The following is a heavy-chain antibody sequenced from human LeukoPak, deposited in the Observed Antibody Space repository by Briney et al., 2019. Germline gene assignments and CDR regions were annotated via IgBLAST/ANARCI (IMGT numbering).Heavy chain of an antibody. Sequence: GGSLRLSCEASGFTFSDYYMSWVRQAPGKGLEWVSYISSSSSYTKYADSVKGRFTISRGNAKNSLYLQVNSLRAEDTAVYYCARGTGTTAYFDYWGQGTLVTVSS. CDR3: ARGTGTTAYFDY. D-gene: IGHD1-1*01. CDR1: GFTFSDYY. V-gene: IGHV3-11*06. J-gene: IGHJ4*02. CDR2: ISSSSSYT.